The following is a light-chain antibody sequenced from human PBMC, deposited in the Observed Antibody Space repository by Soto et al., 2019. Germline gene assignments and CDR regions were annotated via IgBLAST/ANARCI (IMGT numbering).Light chain of an antibody. CDR2: ATR. CDR3: QQYSTSPT. V-gene: IGKV1-5*03. CDR1: QSVSRW. Sequence: DIQLTQSPSTLSASVGDRVTITCRASQSVSRWLAWYQQKPGKPPRLLIYATRDLENGVPERFSGSGSGTEFTLAINSLQPDDFGTYYSQQYSTSPTFGQGTRLELK. J-gene: IGKJ2*01.